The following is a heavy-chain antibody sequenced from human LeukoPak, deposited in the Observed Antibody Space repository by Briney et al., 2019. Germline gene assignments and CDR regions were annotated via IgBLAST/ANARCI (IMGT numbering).Heavy chain of an antibody. J-gene: IGHJ3*02. V-gene: IGHV6-1*01. CDR2: TYYRSKWYN. CDR3: ARGPGGGGAFDI. Sequence: SQTLSLTFVISGDSVSSNTAAWNWIRQSPSRGLERLGRTYYRSKWYNDYAVSVKSRITINPDTSKNQFSLQLNSVTPDDTAVYYCARGPGGGGAFDIWGQGTMVTVSS. CDR1: GDSVSSNTAA. D-gene: IGHD3-10*01.